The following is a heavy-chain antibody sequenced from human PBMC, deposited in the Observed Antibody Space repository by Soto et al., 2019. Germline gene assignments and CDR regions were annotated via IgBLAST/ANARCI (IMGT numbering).Heavy chain of an antibody. J-gene: IGHJ5*02. V-gene: IGHV1-69*06. D-gene: IGHD4-17*01. CDR2: IIPIFGTA. CDR3: ARDPVYGDYDNWFDP. Sequence: QVQLVQSGAEVKKPGSSVKVSCKASGGTFSSYAISWVRQAPGQGLEWMGGIIPIFGTANYAQKFQGRVTITADKSMSTAYMELSSLRSEDTAVYYCARDPVYGDYDNWFDPWGQGTLVTVSS. CDR1: GGTFSSYA.